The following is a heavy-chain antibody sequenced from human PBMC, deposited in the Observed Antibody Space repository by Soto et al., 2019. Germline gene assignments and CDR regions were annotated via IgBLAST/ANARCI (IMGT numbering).Heavy chain of an antibody. D-gene: IGHD2-2*01. CDR3: ARVGVVVXAARSSPRFSFYYGMDV. V-gene: IGHV4-4*07. Sequence: SETLSLTCTVSGGSISSYYWSWIRQPAGKGLEWIGRTYTSGSTNYNPSLKSRVTMSVDTSKNQFSLKLSSVTAADTAVYYCARVGVVVXAARSSPRFSFYYGMDVWGQGTTVTVSS. J-gene: IGHJ6*02. CDR1: GGSISSYY. CDR2: TYTSGST.